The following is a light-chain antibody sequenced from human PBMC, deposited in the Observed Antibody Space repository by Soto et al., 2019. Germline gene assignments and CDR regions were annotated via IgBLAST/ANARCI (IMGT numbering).Light chain of an antibody. CDR2: DVS. V-gene: IGLV2-11*01. CDR1: SSDVGGYNY. Sequence: QSVLTQPRSVSGSPGQSVTISCTGTSSDVGGYNYVSWYQQHPGKAPKLMIYDVSKRPSGVPDRFSGSKSDNTASLTISGLQAEDEADYYCYSYTSSSTWVFGGGTKVTVL. J-gene: IGLJ3*02. CDR3: YSYTSSSTWV.